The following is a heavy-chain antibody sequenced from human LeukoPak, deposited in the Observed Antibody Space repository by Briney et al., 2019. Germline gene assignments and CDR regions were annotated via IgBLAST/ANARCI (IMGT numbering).Heavy chain of an antibody. CDR3: ARTAYSSGYFPNWFDS. D-gene: IGHD3-22*01. V-gene: IGHV4-59*03. CDR1: GGSITTHY. CDR2: NYHTGIN. J-gene: IGHJ5*01. Sequence: SETLSLTCSISGGSITTHYWSWIRQPPGEGLEWIGYNYHTGINKYNPSLKSRVTISVDTSKTQFFLKLRSVASADPAGYYCARTAYSSGYFPNWFDSWGQGTLVTGSP.